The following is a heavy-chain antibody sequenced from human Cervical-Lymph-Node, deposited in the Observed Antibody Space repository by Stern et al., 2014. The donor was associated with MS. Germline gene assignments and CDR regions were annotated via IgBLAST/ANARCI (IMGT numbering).Heavy chain of an antibody. Sequence: QLQLQESGPGLMKPSETLSLTCTVSGGSISSYYWSWIRQPPGKGPEWIGYINDIGSTNYNPSLKSRVTISVDTSKNQFSLKLTSLIAADTAVYFCARIGTIYGTLRGFDYWGQGTLVTVSS. V-gene: IGHV4-59*08. CDR3: ARIGTIYGTLRGFDY. J-gene: IGHJ4*02. CDR1: GGSISSYY. CDR2: INDIGST. D-gene: IGHD1-14*01.